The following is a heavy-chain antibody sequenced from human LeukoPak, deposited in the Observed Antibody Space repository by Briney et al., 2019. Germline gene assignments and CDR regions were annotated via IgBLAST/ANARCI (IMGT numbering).Heavy chain of an antibody. D-gene: IGHD6-19*01. CDR1: GYSFTSYW. J-gene: IGHJ5*02. V-gene: IGHV5-51*01. CDR2: IYPGDSDT. Sequence: GESLKISCKGSGYSFTSYWIGWVRQMPGKGLEWMGIIYPGDSDTRYSPSFQGQVTISADKSISTAYLQWSSLKASDTAMYYCARQASAVAGNNWFDPWGQGTLVTVSS. CDR3: ARQASAVAGNNWFDP.